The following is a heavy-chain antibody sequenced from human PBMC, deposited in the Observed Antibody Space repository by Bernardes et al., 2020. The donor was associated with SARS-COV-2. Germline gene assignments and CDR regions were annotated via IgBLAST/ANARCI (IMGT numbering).Heavy chain of an antibody. V-gene: IGHV3-7*01. D-gene: IGHD2-21*01. CDR3: ARDGDGYFDY. CDR1: GFTFSSYW. J-gene: IGHJ4*02. Sequence: GGSLRLSCEASGFTFSSYWMSWVRQAPGKGLEWVANIKQDASDKYYVDSVKGRFTISRDNAKNSLYLQMNSLRAEDTAVYFCARDGDGYFDYWGQGTLV. CDR2: IKQDASDK.